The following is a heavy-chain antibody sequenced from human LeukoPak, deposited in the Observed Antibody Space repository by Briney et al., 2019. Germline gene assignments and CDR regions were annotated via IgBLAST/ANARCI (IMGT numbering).Heavy chain of an antibody. CDR1: GFTFSSLS. CDR2: IRTSGTNT. D-gene: IGHD1-7*01. J-gene: IGHJ4*02. V-gene: IGHV3-48*04. Sequence: GGSLRLSCAASGFTFSSLSMNWVRQAPGKGLEWVSYIRTSGTNTDYTGSVKGRFTISRDNAKNSLYLQMNSLRAEDTAVYYCARMNYVSSGWGAPFDYWGQGTLVTVSS. CDR3: ARMNYVSSGWGAPFDY.